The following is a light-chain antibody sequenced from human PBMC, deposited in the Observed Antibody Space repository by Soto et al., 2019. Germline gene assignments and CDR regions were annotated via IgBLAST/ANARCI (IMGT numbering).Light chain of an antibody. J-gene: IGKJ5*01. CDR2: GAS. CDR3: RQYNNWPPIT. V-gene: IGKV3-15*01. CDR1: QSVSLS. Sequence: EIVLTQSPGTLSVSLVHMSMLAFMASQSVSLSLAWYQMRPGQPPRLLIYGASTRATDIPARFSGSGSGTDFTLTISSLQSEHFAVYYCRQYNNWPPITFGQGTRLEIK.